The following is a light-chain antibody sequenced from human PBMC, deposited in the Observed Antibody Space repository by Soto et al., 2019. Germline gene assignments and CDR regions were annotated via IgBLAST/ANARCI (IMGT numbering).Light chain of an antibody. CDR2: EVS. CDR3: SSYTSSSTYV. Sequence: VLTQPASVSGSPGQSITISCTGTSSDVGGYNYASWYQQHPGKAPKLMIYEVSNRPSGVSNRFSGSKSGNTASLTISGLQAEDEADYYCSSYTSSSTYVFGTGTKVTVL. J-gene: IGLJ1*01. V-gene: IGLV2-14*01. CDR1: SSDVGGYNY.